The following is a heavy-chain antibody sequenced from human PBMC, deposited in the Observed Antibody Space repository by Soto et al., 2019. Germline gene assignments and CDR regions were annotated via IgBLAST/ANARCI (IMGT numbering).Heavy chain of an antibody. Sequence: SVKVSCKASGGTFSSYAISWVRQAPGQGLEWMGGIIPIFGTANYAQKFQGRVTITADESTSTAYMELSSLRSEDTAVYYCARGVRGVLNSYYYYGMDVWGQGTTVTVSS. CDR1: GGTFSSYA. V-gene: IGHV1-69*13. J-gene: IGHJ6*02. CDR3: ARGVRGVLNSYYYYGMDV. D-gene: IGHD3-10*01. CDR2: IIPIFGTA.